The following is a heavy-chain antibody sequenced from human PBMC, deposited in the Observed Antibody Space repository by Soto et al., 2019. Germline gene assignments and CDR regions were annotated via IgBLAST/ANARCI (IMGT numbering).Heavy chain of an antibody. CDR1: GGSFSGYY. CDR2: INHSGST. J-gene: IGHJ6*02. D-gene: IGHD5-12*01. V-gene: IGHV4-34*01. CDR3: AGARGYDFAPSQSHMDV. Sequence: PSETLSLTCAVYGGSFSGYYWSWIRQPPGKGLEWSGEINHSGSTNYNPSLKSRVTISVDTSKNQFSLKLSSVTAADTAVYYCAGARGYDFAPSQSHMDVWGQGTTVTVSS.